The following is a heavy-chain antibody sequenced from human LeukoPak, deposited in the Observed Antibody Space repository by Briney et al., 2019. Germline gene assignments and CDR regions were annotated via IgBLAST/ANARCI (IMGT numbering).Heavy chain of an antibody. J-gene: IGHJ3*02. D-gene: IGHD2-2*01. Sequence: GASVKVSCKASGYTFTRYGITWVRQAPGQGLEWMGWISADKGNTDLAQKFQGRVTMTRNTSISTAYMELSSLRSEDTAVYYCASTKNDAFDIWGQGTMVTVSS. V-gene: IGHV1-8*01. CDR1: GYTFTRYG. CDR3: ASTKNDAFDI. CDR2: ISADKGNT.